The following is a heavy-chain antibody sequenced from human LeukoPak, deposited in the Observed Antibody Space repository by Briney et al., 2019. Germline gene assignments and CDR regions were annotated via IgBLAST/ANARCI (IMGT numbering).Heavy chain of an antibody. CDR1: GFTFDDYA. CDR2: ISWDGGST. D-gene: IGHD6-6*01. V-gene: IGHV3-43D*03. Sequence: GGSLRLSCAASGFTFDDYAMHWVRQAPGKGLERVSLISWDGGSTYYADSVKGRFTISRDNSKNSLYLQMNSLRAEDTALYYCAKAYSSSSSWGADYWGQGTLVTVSS. CDR3: AKAYSSSSSWGADY. J-gene: IGHJ4*02.